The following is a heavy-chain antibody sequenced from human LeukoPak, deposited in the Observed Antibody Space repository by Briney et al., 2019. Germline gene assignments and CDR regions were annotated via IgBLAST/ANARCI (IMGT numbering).Heavy chain of an antibody. V-gene: IGHV4-61*02. CDR3: ARDGTTVT. J-gene: IGHJ4*02. D-gene: IGHD4-17*01. Sequence: PSQTLSLTCTVSGGSTSSGSYYWIWLPQPAGKGLEWIGRIYTSGSTNYNPSLKSRVTMSVDTSKNQFSLKLSSVTAADTAVYYCARDGTTVTWGQGTLVTVSS. CDR1: GGSTSSGSYY. CDR2: IYTSGST.